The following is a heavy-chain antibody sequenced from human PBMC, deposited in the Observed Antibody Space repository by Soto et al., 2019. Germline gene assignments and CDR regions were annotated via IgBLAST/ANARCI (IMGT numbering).Heavy chain of an antibody. V-gene: IGHV4-59*08. CDR1: GGSISTYY. CDR2: IHYSGST. D-gene: IGHD4-17*01. Sequence: QVQLQESGPGLVKPSETLSLTRTVSGGSISTYYWSWIRQPPGKGLEWIGYIHYSGSTNYNPSLKSRVAISVDTSKNQFSLKLTSVTAADTAVYYCARRYYGGNYWYFDLWGRGTLVTVSS. J-gene: IGHJ2*01. CDR3: ARRYYGGNYWYFDL.